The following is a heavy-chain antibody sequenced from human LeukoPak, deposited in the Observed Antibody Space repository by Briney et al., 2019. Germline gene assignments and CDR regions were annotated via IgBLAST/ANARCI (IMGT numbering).Heavy chain of an antibody. CDR2: VSSDGTT. CDR3: ARLDCIVEACYNH. D-gene: IGHD5-24*01. Sequence: PSETLSLTCSVSGDSVTTSYWNWIRQPPGKGLEWIGYVSSDGTTNYTPSLRSRLITSVDTAKNDISLILTSVTASDTAMYYCARLDCIVEACYNHWGRGTLVTVSS. V-gene: IGHV4-59*08. CDR1: GDSVTTSY. J-gene: IGHJ4*02.